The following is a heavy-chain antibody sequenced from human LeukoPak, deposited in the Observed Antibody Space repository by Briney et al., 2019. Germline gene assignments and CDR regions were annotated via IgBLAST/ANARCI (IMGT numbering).Heavy chain of an antibody. Sequence: GGSLRLSCAASGFTFSSYGMHWVRQAPGKGLEWVAFIRYDGSNKYYADSVKGRFTISRDNSKNTLYLQMNSLRAEDTAVYYCAKDGIVVPASHSDYWGQGTLVTVSS. CDR2: IRYDGSNK. CDR3: AKDGIVVPASHSDY. CDR1: GFTFSSYG. J-gene: IGHJ4*02. D-gene: IGHD2-2*01. V-gene: IGHV3-30*02.